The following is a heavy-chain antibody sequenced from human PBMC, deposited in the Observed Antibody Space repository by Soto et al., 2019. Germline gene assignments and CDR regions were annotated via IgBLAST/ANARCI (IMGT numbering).Heavy chain of an antibody. CDR3: ARDPGIYSGKFDYGLDV. CDR1: GFTFSNYE. Sequence: EVQLVESGGGLVQAGGSLRLFCAASGFTFSNYEMNWVRQIPGKGLEWVSYIGTRGRTIYYADSVKGRFTISRDNAKNSLYLQMNSLRAEDTAVYYCARDPGIYSGKFDYGLDVWGRGTTVTVSS. CDR2: IGTRGRTI. V-gene: IGHV3-48*03. D-gene: IGHD4-4*01. J-gene: IGHJ6*02.